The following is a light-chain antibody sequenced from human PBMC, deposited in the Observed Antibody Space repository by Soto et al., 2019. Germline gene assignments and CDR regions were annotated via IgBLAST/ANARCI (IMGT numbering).Light chain of an antibody. CDR1: QSVSSRD. J-gene: IGKJ2*01. CDR2: ATS. Sequence: EIVLTQSPATLSVSPGERATLSCRASQSVSSRDLAWYQQKPGQAPRLLIYATSSRAAGIPDRFSGSGSGTDFTLTISRLEPEDFAVYYCQQYDNSPGYTFGQGTKVDIK. V-gene: IGKV3-20*01. CDR3: QQYDNSPGYT.